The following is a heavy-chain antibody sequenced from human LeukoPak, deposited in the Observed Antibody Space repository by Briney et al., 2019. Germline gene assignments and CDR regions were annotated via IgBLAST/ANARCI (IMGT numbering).Heavy chain of an antibody. J-gene: IGHJ3*02. CDR3: ARDGTPAVDAFDI. Sequence: SVKVSCKASGGTFSSYAISWVRQAPGQGLEWMGGIIPIFGTANYAQKFQGRVTITTDESTSTAYMELSSLRSEDTAVYYCARDGTPAVDAFDIWGQGTMVTVSS. V-gene: IGHV1-69*05. CDR2: IIPIFGTA. CDR1: GGTFSSYA. D-gene: IGHD1-1*01.